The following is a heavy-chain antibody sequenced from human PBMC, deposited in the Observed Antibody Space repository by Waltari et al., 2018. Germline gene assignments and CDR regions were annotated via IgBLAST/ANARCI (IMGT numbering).Heavy chain of an antibody. J-gene: IGHJ4*02. CDR3: ARGFRAAETWDYAY. Sequence: QVQLVQSGAEVKKPGSSVKVSCKASGGTFSSYAISWVRQAPGQGLEWMGGIIPIFGTANYAQKFQGRVTITADESTSTAYMELSSLRSEDTAVYYCARGFRAAETWDYAYWGQGTLVTVSS. CDR1: GGTFSSYA. V-gene: IGHV1-69*13. D-gene: IGHD6-13*01. CDR2: IIPIFGTA.